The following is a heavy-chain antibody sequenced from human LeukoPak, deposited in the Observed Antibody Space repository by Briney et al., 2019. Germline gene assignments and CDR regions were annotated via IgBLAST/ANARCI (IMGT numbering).Heavy chain of an antibody. Sequence: SGTLSLTCAVSGGSISSSNWWSWVRQPPGKGLEWIGRIYTSGSTNYNPSLKSRVTISVDTSKNQFSLKLSSVTAADTAVYYCARDHAFWFDPWGQGTLVTVSS. V-gene: IGHV4-4*02. CDR3: ARDHAFWFDP. J-gene: IGHJ5*02. CDR2: IYTSGST. CDR1: GGSISSSNW.